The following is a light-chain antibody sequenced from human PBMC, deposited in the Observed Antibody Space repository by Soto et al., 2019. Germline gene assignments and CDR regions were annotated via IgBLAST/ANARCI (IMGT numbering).Light chain of an antibody. CDR2: EVV. Sequence: QSVLTQPPSASGSPGQSVTISCTGTKSDIGFYDFVSWYQHHPGKAPRLIIYEVVQRPSGVPDRFSGSKSGNTASLTVSGLQAADEADYFCKSYAGSNTYVFGSGTKVTVL. V-gene: IGLV2-8*01. CDR1: KSDIGFYDF. CDR3: KSYAGSNTYV. J-gene: IGLJ1*01.